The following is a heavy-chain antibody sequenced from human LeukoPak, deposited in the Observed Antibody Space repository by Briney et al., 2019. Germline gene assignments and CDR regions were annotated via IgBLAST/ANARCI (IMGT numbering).Heavy chain of an antibody. V-gene: IGHV4-61*02. CDR2: VYISGNT. Sequence: SQTLSLTCTVSGGSISSGSYYWSWIRQPAGKGLEWIGRVYISGNTNYNPSLRSRVTMSADTSKNQFFLKLSSVTAADTAVYYCARDLMGYYYGSYYYYMDVWGKGTRVTIS. CDR3: ARDLMGYYYGSYYYYMDV. J-gene: IGHJ6*03. D-gene: IGHD3-10*01. CDR1: GGSISSGSYY.